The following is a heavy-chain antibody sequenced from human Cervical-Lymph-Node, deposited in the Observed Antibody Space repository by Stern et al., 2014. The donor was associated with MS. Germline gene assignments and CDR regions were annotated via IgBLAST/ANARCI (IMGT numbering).Heavy chain of an antibody. V-gene: IGHV1-69*01. CDR2: VIPLFETA. J-gene: IGHJ4*02. Sequence: VQLVESEAEVKKPGSSVKVSCKTSGGSFSNYAFNWVRQAPGQGLKWMGGVIPLFETANYAQGVQGRVTINADESTNKTQMALSGLKSDYTAIYYCARGSVYSDYWQTSYGPFQFWGQGTQVTVSS. CDR3: ARGSVYSDYWQTSYGPFQF. D-gene: IGHD3-3*01. CDR1: GGSFSNYA.